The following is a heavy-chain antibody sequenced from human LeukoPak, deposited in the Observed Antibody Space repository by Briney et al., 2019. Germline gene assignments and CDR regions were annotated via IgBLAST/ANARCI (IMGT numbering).Heavy chain of an antibody. CDR2: IIPMFGTP. J-gene: IGHJ4*02. CDR1: GDTFTTYA. D-gene: IGHD3-3*02. CDR3: ARVIAFTDPRPPDY. V-gene: IGHV1-69*06. Sequence: SVKVSCKTSGDTFTTYAIIWVRQAPGQGLEWMGGIIPMFGTPNYAQRLQGRVTITADKSTKTAYMELSSLRSEDTAVYYCARVIAFTDPRPPDYWGRGTLVTVSS.